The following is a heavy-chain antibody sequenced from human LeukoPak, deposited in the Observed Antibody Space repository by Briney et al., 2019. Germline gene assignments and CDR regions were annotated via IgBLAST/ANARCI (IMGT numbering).Heavy chain of an antibody. CDR1: GGSISSGDYY. V-gene: IGHV4-30-4*08. CDR3: ARVDNWNDGGFDY. D-gene: IGHD1-20*01. Sequence: SQTLSLTCTVSGGSISSGDYYWSWIRQPPGKGLEWIGYIYYSGSTYYNPSLKSRVTISVDTSKNQFSLKLSSVTAADTAVYYCARVDNWNDGGFDYWGQGTLVTVSS. CDR2: IYYSGST. J-gene: IGHJ4*02.